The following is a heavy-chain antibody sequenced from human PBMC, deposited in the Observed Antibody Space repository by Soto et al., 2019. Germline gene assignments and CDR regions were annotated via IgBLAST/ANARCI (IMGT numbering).Heavy chain of an antibody. CDR3: ARGGERSWIQLWS. Sequence: QVQLQESGPGLVKPSETLSHTCTVSGGSISSYYWSWIRQPPGKGLEWIGYIYYSGSTNYNPSLKSRVTISLDTSKNQFSLKLSSVTAADTAVYYCARGGERSWIQLWSWGQGTLVTVSS. D-gene: IGHD5-18*01. CDR2: IYYSGST. V-gene: IGHV4-59*08. J-gene: IGHJ5*02. CDR1: GGSISSYY.